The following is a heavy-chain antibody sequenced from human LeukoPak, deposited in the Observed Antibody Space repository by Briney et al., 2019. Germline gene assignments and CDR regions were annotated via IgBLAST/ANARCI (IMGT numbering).Heavy chain of an antibody. D-gene: IGHD3-3*01. V-gene: IGHV4-38-2*02. CDR2: IYHTGNT. CDR3: ARGSYDGFFGMKSNWFDP. Sequence: SETLSLTCSVSGYSTSSNYYWAWIRQPPGKGLEWIGNIYHTGNTYYNPSLKSRVTISVDTSKNQFSLNLSSVTAADTAVYYCARGSYDGFFGMKSNWFDPWGQGTLVTVSS. J-gene: IGHJ5*02. CDR1: GYSTSSNYY.